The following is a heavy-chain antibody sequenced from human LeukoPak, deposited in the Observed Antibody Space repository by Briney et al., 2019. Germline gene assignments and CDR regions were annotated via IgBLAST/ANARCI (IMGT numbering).Heavy chain of an antibody. CDR2: INPNGGGT. CDR3: AIVATTQLFDS. Sequence: ASVKVSCKASGYTFTGYYLHWVRQAPGQGLEWMGWINPNGGGTNYAQKFQGRVTMTRDTSINTAYMELSRLRSDDTAVYYCAIVATTQLFDSWGQGTLVTVSS. J-gene: IGHJ4*02. D-gene: IGHD5-12*01. CDR1: GYTFTGYY. V-gene: IGHV1-2*02.